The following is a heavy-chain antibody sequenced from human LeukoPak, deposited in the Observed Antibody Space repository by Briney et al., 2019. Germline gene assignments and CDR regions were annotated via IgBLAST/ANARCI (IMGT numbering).Heavy chain of an antibody. Sequence: SVKVSCKASGYTFTGYYMHWVRQAPGQGLEWMGWINPNSGGTNYAQKFQGRVTMTRDTSISTAYMELSRLRSDDTAVYYCARSRIAAATTFDIWGQGTMVTVSS. CDR3: ARSRIAAATTFDI. V-gene: IGHV1-2*02. J-gene: IGHJ3*02. CDR2: INPNSGGT. D-gene: IGHD6-13*01. CDR1: GYTFTGYY.